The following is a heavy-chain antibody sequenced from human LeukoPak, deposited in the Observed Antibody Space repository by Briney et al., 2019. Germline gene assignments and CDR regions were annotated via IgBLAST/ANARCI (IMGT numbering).Heavy chain of an antibody. CDR2: IFYSGST. V-gene: IGHV4-39*01. D-gene: IGHD2-2*02. CDR3: ATYTTSSGSFDP. CDR1: GFTFSNYG. Sequence: GSLRLSCAASGFTFSNYGMAWVRQPPGKGLEWIATIFYSGSTYYNPSLKSRVTISLDTSKNQFSLNLNSVTAADTAVYYCATYTTSSGSFDPWGQGTLVTVSS. J-gene: IGHJ5*02.